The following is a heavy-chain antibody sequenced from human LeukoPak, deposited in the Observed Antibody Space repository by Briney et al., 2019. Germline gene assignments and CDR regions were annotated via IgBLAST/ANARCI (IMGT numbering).Heavy chain of an antibody. Sequence: GGSLRLSCAASGFTFSSYAMSWVRQAPGKGLEWVSAISGSGGSTYYADSVKGRFTISRDNSKNTLYLQMNSLRAEDTAVYYCVRGSGYSSGWYVFDSWGQGTLVTVSS. CDR3: VRGSGYSSGWYVFDS. D-gene: IGHD6-13*01. CDR1: GFTFSSYA. CDR2: ISGSGGST. V-gene: IGHV3-23*01. J-gene: IGHJ4*02.